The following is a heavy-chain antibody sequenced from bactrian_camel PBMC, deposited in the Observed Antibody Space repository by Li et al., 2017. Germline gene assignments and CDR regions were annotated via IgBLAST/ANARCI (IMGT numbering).Heavy chain of an antibody. Sequence: VQLVESGGGSVQAGESLRLSCTASGLAFSNSCMGWFRQAPGKEREGVASIDNDGDGNTKYADSTKGRFTISKDNARNTLYLQMNSLEPEDTAMYYCAASLFGGRGCGKRPTSLYNAWGQGTQVTVS. J-gene: IGHJ6*01. V-gene: IGHV3S26*01. CDR3: AASLFGGRGCGKRPTSLYNA. D-gene: IGHD7*01. CDR2: IDNDGDGNT. CDR1: GLAFSNSC.